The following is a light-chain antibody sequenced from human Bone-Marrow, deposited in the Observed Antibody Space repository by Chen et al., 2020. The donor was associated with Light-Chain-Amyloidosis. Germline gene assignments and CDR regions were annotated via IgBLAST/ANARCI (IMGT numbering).Light chain of an antibody. CDR3: QVWDRGSDRPV. CDR2: DDS. CDR1: NIVSTN. V-gene: IGLV3-21*02. Sequence: SYVLTQPSSVSVAPGQTATIACGGNNIVSTNVHWYQQTPGQPPLLVVYDDSDRPSGLPERLSGSNAGNTAMLTISMVEAGDVADHCRQVWDRGSDRPVFGGGTKLTVL. J-gene: IGLJ3*02.